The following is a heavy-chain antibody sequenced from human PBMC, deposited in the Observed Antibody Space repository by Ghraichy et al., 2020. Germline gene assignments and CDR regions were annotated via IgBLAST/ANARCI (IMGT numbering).Heavy chain of an antibody. V-gene: IGHV4-39*07. Sequence: SETLSLTCTVSGGSISSSSYYWGWIRQPPGKGLEWIGSIYYSGSTYYNPSLKSRVTISVDTSKNQFSLKLSSVTAADTAVYYCARLLGRKQLFDYWGQGTLVTVSS. CDR1: GGSISSSSYY. CDR3: ARLLGRKQLFDY. CDR2: IYYSGST. D-gene: IGHD6-13*01. J-gene: IGHJ4*02.